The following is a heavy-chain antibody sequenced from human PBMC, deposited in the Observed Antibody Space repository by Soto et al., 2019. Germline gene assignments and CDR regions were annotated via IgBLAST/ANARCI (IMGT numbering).Heavy chain of an antibody. CDR1: RVTFSSDC. CDR2: IKKDGSEK. J-gene: IGHJ3*02. V-gene: IGHV3-7*01. CDR3: ARTVAYCSGGSCYQDTFDI. Sequence: GSLRLPCAAARVTFSSDCMSWVRQAPGKGLECVANIKKDGSEKYYVDSVKGRFTISRDNAKNSLYLQMNCLRAEDTAVFYCARTVAYCSGGSCYQDTFDICGQGTMVTVSS. D-gene: IGHD2-15*01.